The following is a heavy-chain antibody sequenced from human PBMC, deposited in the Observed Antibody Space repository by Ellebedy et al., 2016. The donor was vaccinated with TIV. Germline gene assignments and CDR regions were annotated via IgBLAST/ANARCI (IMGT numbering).Heavy chain of an antibody. CDR1: GYTFTGYY. Sequence: ASVKVSCXASGYTFTGYYMHWVRQAPGQGLEWMGWINPNSGGTNYAQKFQGWVTMTRDTSISTAYMELSSLRSEDTAVYYCARDWTVTTYDAFDIWGQGTMVTVSS. V-gene: IGHV1-2*04. J-gene: IGHJ3*02. D-gene: IGHD4-17*01. CDR2: INPNSGGT. CDR3: ARDWTVTTYDAFDI.